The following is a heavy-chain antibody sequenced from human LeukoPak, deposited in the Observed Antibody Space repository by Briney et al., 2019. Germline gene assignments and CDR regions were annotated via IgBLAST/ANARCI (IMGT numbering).Heavy chain of an antibody. CDR3: ARRGDYYERGYYFDY. D-gene: IGHD3-22*01. CDR2: ISSSSSYI. J-gene: IGHJ4*02. CDR1: GFAFSSYS. Sequence: PGGSLRFSCAASGFAFSSYSINWVRQAPGKGLEWVSSISSSSSYIYYADSVRGRFTISRDNAKNSLYLQVNSLRAEDTAVYYCARRGDYYERGYYFDYWGQGTLVTVSS. V-gene: IGHV3-21*01.